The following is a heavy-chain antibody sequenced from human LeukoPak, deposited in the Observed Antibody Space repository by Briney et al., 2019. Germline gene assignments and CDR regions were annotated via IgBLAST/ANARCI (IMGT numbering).Heavy chain of an antibody. V-gene: IGHV4-61*02. CDR3: ARDSPLKEAFDI. CDR1: GGSISSGSYY. J-gene: IGHJ3*02. Sequence: SQTLSLTCTVSGGSISSGSYYWSWIRQPAGKGLEWIGRIYTSGSTNYNPSLKSRVTISVDRSKNQFSLKLSSVTAADTAVYYCARDSPLKEAFDIWGQGTMVTVSS. CDR2: IYTSGST.